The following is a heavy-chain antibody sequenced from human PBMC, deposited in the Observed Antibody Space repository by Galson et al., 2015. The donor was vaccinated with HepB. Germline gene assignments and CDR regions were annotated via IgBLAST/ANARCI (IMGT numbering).Heavy chain of an antibody. CDR3: ARASYDFWSGSDFDY. V-gene: IGHV1-18*01. D-gene: IGHD3-3*01. Sequence: SVKVSCKASGYTFTSYGISWVRQAPGQGLEWMGWISAYNGNTNYAQKLQGRVTMTTDTSTSTAYMELRSLRSDDTAVYYCARASYDFWSGSDFDYWGQGTLVTVSS. J-gene: IGHJ4*02. CDR1: GYTFTSYG. CDR2: ISAYNGNT.